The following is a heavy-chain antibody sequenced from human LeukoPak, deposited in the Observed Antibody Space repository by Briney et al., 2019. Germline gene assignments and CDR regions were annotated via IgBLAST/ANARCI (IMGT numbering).Heavy chain of an antibody. CDR2: IYHSGST. Sequence: SQTLSLTCAVSGGSISSGGYSWSWIRQPPGKGLEWIGYIYHSGSTYYNPSLKSRVTISVDRSKNQFSLKLSSVTAADTAVYYCARGIDSSGYTLPHEAFDIWGQGTMVTVSS. CDR1: GGSISSGGYS. D-gene: IGHD3-22*01. V-gene: IGHV4-30-2*01. J-gene: IGHJ3*02. CDR3: ARGIDSSGYTLPHEAFDI.